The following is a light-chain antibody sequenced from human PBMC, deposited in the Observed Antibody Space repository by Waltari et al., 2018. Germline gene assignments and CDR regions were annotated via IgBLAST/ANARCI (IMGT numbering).Light chain of an antibody. CDR3: QVWDSSTVV. J-gene: IGLJ3*02. CDR2: RDS. Sequence: SYELTQPLSVSVALGQTARITCGGNNIGSKNVHWYQQKPGQAPVLVIYRDSNRPSGIPERFPGSNSGNTATLTISRAQVGDEADYYCQVWDSSTVVFGGGTKLTVL. V-gene: IGLV3-9*01. CDR1: NIGSKN.